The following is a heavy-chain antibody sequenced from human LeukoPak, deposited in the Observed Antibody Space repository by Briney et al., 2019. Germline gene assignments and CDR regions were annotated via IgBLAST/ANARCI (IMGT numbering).Heavy chain of an antibody. CDR2: ISWNSGSI. D-gene: IGHD3-22*01. V-gene: IGHV3-9*01. J-gene: IGHJ4*02. CDR1: GFTFSSYW. Sequence: GGSLRLSCAASGFTFSSYWMSWVRQAPGKGLEWVSGISWNSGSIGYADSVKGRFTISRDNAKNSLYLQMNSLRAEDTALYYCAKANYYDSSGFYPFDYWGQGTLVTVSS. CDR3: AKANYYDSSGFYPFDY.